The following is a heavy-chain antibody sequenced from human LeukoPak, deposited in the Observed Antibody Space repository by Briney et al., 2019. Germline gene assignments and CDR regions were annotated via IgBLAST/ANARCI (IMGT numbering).Heavy chain of an antibody. Sequence: GRSLRLSCAASGFTFSSYGMHWVRQAPGKGLEWVAVISYDGSNKYYADSVKGRFTISRDNSKNTLYLQMNSLRAEDTAVYYCARGANCGGDCYDYWGQGTLVTVSS. D-gene: IGHD2-21*02. CDR1: GFTFSSYG. CDR3: ARGANCGGDCYDY. J-gene: IGHJ4*02. CDR2: ISYDGSNK. V-gene: IGHV3-30*03.